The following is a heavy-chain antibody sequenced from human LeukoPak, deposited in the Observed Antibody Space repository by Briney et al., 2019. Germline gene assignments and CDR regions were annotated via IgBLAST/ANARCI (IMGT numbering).Heavy chain of an antibody. V-gene: IGHV1-58*02. CDR2: TVVGSGNT. CDR3: AADGPADLFDGSEDPPRDAFEI. J-gene: IGHJ3*02. Sequence: SVKVSCKASGFTFSSSTMQWVRQARGQRLEWIGWTVVGSGNTNYAQEFQERVTISRDMSTSTAYMELSSLTSEDTAVFYCAADGPADLFDGSEDPPRDAFEIWGQGTMVTVSS. D-gene: IGHD3-22*01. CDR1: GFTFSSST.